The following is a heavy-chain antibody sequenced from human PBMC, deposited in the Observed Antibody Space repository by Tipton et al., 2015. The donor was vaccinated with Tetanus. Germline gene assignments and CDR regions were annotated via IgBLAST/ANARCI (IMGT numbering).Heavy chain of an antibody. Sequence: LRLSCAASGFIFSSYGIHWVRQAPGKGLEWIGDIYNSGSTYYNPSLKSRVTISVDTSKNQFSLKLNSVTAADTAVYFCARDQARGARGWNYFDYWGQGTQVTVSS. J-gene: IGHJ4*02. CDR1: GFIFSSYG. CDR3: ARDQARGARGWNYFDY. V-gene: IGHV4-31*02. D-gene: IGHD1-26*01. CDR2: IYNSGST.